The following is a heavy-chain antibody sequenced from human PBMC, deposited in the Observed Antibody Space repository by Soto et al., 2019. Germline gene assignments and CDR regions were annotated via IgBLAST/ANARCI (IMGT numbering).Heavy chain of an antibody. CDR3: ARSPFAGSDAFDI. Sequence: QMQLVQSGAEVKKTGSSVKVSCKASGYTFTFRYLHWVRQAPGQALEWMGWITPFKSDTNYAQKFKDRVTITRDRSVSTAYMELSNLISDDTAMYYCARSPFAGSDAFDIWGQGTMVTVSS. CDR2: ITPFKSDT. J-gene: IGHJ3*02. D-gene: IGHD1-1*01. CDR1: GYTFTFRY. V-gene: IGHV1-45*02.